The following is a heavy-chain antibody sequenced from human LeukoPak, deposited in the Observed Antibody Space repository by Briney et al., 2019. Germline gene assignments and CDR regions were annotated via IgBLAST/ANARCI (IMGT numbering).Heavy chain of an antibody. CDR1: GGSFSGYY. V-gene: IGHV4-34*01. CDR2: INHSGST. D-gene: IGHD6-19*01. Sequence: KSSETLSLTCAAYGGSFSGYYWSWIRQPPGKGLEWIGEINHSGSTNYNPSLKSRVTISVDTSKNQFSLKLSSVTAADTAVYYCARGWPRRSIAVAGSGDLDYWGQGTLVTVSS. CDR3: ARGWPRRSIAVAGSGDLDY. J-gene: IGHJ4*02.